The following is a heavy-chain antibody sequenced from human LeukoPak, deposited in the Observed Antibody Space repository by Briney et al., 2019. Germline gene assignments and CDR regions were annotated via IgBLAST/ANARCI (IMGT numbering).Heavy chain of an antibody. D-gene: IGHD6-25*01. V-gene: IGHV3-74*01. CDR3: ARGGYSGSYYRFS. CDR1: GFTFSDSW. CDR2: TSKDGSDT. Sequence: GGSLRLSCAVSGFTFSDSWMLWVRQAPGKGPEWLSRTSKDGSDTVYADSAKGRLTASRDNAKNTVYLELTNLRPDDTALYYCARGGYSGSYYRFSWGRGTLVTVAS. J-gene: IGHJ4*02.